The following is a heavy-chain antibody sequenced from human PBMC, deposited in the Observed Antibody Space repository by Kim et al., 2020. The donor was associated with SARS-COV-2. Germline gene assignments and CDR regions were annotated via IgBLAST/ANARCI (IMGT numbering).Heavy chain of an antibody. V-gene: IGHV4-39*01. CDR3: ASLIAAAVADLEFDY. CDR1: GGSISSSSYY. D-gene: IGHD6-13*01. CDR2: IYYSGST. J-gene: IGHJ4*02. Sequence: SETLSLTCTVSGGSISSSSYYWGWIRQPPGKGLEWIGSIYYSGSTYYNPSLKSRVTISVNTSKNQFSLKLSSVTAADTAVYYCASLIAAAVADLEFDYWGQGTLVTVSS.